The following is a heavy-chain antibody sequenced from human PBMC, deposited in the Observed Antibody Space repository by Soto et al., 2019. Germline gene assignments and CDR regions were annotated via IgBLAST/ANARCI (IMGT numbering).Heavy chain of an antibody. Sequence: QVQLVQSGAEVKKPGASVKVSCKASGYTFTSYGISWVRQAPGQGLEWMGWISAYNGNTNYAQKLQGRVTMTTDTATSTAYRELRSVRSDDTAVYYCAREATVAATGGLGYYYGMDVWGQGTTVTVSS. J-gene: IGHJ6*02. CDR2: ISAYNGNT. D-gene: IGHD6-19*01. CDR3: AREATVAATGGLGYYYGMDV. CDR1: GYTFTSYG. V-gene: IGHV1-18*01.